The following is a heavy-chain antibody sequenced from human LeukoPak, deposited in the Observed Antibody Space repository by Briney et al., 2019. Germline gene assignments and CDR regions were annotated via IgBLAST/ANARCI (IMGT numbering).Heavy chain of an antibody. CDR3: AIWTSGNY. Sequence: GGSLRLSCAASGFTFNRSWMNWVRQTPGKGLEWVANMDPSGSQKRYVDSVKGRFIISKDNPGASLYLDMYSLRAEDTAIYYCAIWTSGNYWGQGTLVTVSS. V-gene: IGHV3-7*01. J-gene: IGHJ4*02. CDR1: GFTFNRSW. CDR2: MDPSGSQK. D-gene: IGHD1-1*01.